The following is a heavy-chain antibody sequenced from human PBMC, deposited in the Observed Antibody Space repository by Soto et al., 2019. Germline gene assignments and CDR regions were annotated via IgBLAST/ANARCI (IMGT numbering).Heavy chain of an antibody. D-gene: IGHD2-15*01. CDR1: GYSISSGYY. J-gene: IGHJ5*02. Sequence: PSETLSLTCAVSGYSISSGYYWGWIRPPPGKGLEWIGSIYHSGSTYYNPSLKSRVTISVDTSKNQFSLKLSSVTAADTAVYYCARDHLPQVDRSGGSCYSVTWGASPKGGVENWFDPWGQGTLVTVSS. CDR2: IYHSGST. V-gene: IGHV4-38-2*01. CDR3: ARDHLPQVDRSGGSCYSVTWGASPKGGVENWFDP.